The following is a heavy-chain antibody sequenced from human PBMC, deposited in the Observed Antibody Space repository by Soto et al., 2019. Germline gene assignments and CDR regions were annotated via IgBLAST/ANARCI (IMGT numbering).Heavy chain of an antibody. CDR3: ARDRSDAKVWGRYLFAHGAFDI. CDR1: GYTITSYY. D-gene: IGHD3-16*02. Sequence: AASVKVSCKASGYTITSYYLHCVRQAPGQGIGWMGIINPSVSSTGYAQKYQGRVTLIREMDTSTVYMGLSSLLTDDMALYYCARDRSDAKVWGRYLFAHGAFDIW. V-gene: IGHV1-46*01. J-gene: IGHJ3*02. CDR2: INPSVSST.